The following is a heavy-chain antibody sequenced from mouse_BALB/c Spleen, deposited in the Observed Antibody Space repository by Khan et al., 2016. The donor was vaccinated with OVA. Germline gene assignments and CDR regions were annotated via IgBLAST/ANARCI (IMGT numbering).Heavy chain of an antibody. Sequence: QVQLKESGPGLVAPSQSQSITCTISGFSLTNYGVHWIRQPPGKGLEWLVVIWSDGSTTYNSALKSRLTITKDNSKSQVFLQMNSLQTDDTAIYFCARQPYYHYNIMDYWGQGTSVTVSS. J-gene: IGHJ4*01. CDR2: IWSDGST. V-gene: IGHV2-6-1*01. CDR3: ARQPYYHYNIMDY. CDR1: GFSLTNYG. D-gene: IGHD2-10*01.